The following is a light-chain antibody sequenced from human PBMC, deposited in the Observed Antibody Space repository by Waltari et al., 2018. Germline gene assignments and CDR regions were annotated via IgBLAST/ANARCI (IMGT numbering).Light chain of an antibody. V-gene: IGLV1-44*01. CDR2: SDH. J-gene: IGLJ2*01. CDR3: ATWDDSLNGPL. CDR1: NSNIGSNE. Sequence: QSELTQPPSASGTAGQRATFSCSGDNSNIGSNEISWYQQFPGTAPQLLIYSDHQRLSGVPDRFSASKSGTSASLTISGLQSEDEASYYCATWDDSLNGPLFGGGTKLTVL.